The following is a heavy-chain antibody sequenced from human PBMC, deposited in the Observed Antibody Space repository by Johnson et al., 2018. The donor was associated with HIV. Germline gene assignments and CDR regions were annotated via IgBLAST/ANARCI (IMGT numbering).Heavy chain of an antibody. CDR1: GFTFSSYG. Sequence: QVQLMESGGGVVQPGRSLRLSCAASGFTFSSYGMHWVRQAPGKGLEWVAVISYDGSNKYYADSVKGRFTISRDNSKNTLYLQMNSLRAEDTAVYYCAREFSSSDGAFDIWGQGTMVTVSS. V-gene: IGHV3-30*03. CDR2: ISYDGSNK. D-gene: IGHD6-13*01. J-gene: IGHJ3*02. CDR3: AREFSSSDGAFDI.